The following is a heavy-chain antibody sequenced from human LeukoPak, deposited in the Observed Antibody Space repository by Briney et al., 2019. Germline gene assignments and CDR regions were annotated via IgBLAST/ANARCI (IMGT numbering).Heavy chain of an antibody. CDR2: ISSNGGST. D-gene: IGHD3-10*01. CDR1: GFSFSNYA. J-gene: IGHJ4*02. Sequence: PGGSLRLSCAASGFSFSNYAMHWVRQAPGKGLEYVSAISSNGGSTDHANSVKGRFTIYRDNSKNTLYLQMGSLRAEDMAVYYCARGSSGGDYWGQGTLVTVSP. CDR3: ARGSSGGDY. V-gene: IGHV3-64*01.